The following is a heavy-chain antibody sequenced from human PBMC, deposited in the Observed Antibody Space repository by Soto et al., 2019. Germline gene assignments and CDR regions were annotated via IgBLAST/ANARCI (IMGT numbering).Heavy chain of an antibody. J-gene: IGHJ4*02. CDR2: IYYSGST. D-gene: IGHD4-17*01. CDR3: ERVNHDYGDFHFDY. Sequence: SETLSLTCTVSGGSISSYYWSWIRQPPGKGLEWIGYIYYSGSTNYNPSLKSRVTISVDTSKNQFSLKLSSVTAADTAVYYCERVNHDYGDFHFDYWGQGTLVTVSS. V-gene: IGHV4-59*01. CDR1: GGSISSYY.